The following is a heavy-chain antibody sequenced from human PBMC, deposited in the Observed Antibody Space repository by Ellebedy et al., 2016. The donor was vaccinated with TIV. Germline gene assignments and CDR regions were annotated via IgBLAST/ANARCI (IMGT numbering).Heavy chain of an antibody. V-gene: IGHV3-48*02. CDR1: GFTLSDYS. CDR2: ISSSSSVK. J-gene: IGHJ4*02. CDR3: ATDKWWSFDY. D-gene: IGHD2-15*01. Sequence: GGSLRLXXAASGFTLSDYSMNWVRQVPGKGLEWISYISSSSSVKNYADSVKGRFAISRDNAKNSLFLQMNSLRDEDAAVYYCATDKWWSFDYWGQGALVTVSS.